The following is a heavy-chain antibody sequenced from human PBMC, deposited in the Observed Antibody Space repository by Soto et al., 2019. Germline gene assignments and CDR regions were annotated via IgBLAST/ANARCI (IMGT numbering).Heavy chain of an antibody. V-gene: IGHV3-30*18. J-gene: IGHJ4*02. CDR2: ISYDGSNK. Sequence: QVQLVASGGGVVQPGRSLRLSCAASGFTFSSYGMHWVRQAPGTGLEWVAVISYDGSNKYYADSVKGRFTISRDNSKNNLYLQINSRRAEDKAGYYCAKDSTGPDAYGDPDWFLGYWGQGTPVTFSS. CDR3: AKDSTGPDAYGDPDWFLGY. CDR1: GFTFSSYG. D-gene: IGHD4-17*01.